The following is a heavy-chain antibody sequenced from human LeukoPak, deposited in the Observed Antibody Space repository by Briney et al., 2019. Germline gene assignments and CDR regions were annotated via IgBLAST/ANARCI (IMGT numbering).Heavy chain of an antibody. D-gene: IGHD1-26*01. CDR2: IYYSGST. Sequence: SETLSLTCTVSGGSISSSSYYWGWIRQPPGKGLEWIGSIYYSGSTYYNPSLKSRVTISVDTSKNQFSLKLSSVTAADTAVYYCARARGGSHPACFDYWGQGTLVTVSS. J-gene: IGHJ4*02. CDR1: GGSISSSSYY. CDR3: ARARGGSHPACFDY. V-gene: IGHV4-39*01.